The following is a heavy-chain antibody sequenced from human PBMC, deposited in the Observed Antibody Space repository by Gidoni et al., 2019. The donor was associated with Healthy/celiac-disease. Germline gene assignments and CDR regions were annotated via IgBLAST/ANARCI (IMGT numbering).Heavy chain of an antibody. CDR2: ISWNSGSI. J-gene: IGHJ4*02. V-gene: IGHV3-9*01. D-gene: IGHD4-17*01. Sequence: EVQLVESGGGLVQPGRSLRLSCAASGFTFDDYAMHWVRQAPGKGLEWVSGISWNSGSIGYADSVKGRFTISRDNAKNSLYLQMNSLRAEDTALYYCAKDVYLYGDPTHFDYWGQGTLVTVSS. CDR3: AKDVYLYGDPTHFDY. CDR1: GFTFDDYA.